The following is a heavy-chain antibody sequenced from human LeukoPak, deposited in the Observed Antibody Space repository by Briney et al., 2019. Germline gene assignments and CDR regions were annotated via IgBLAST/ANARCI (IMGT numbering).Heavy chain of an antibody. CDR3: ARDRGAYCGGDCYLGFDY. V-gene: IGHV3-48*03. J-gene: IGHJ4*01. CDR2: ISSSGSII. CDR1: GFTFRSCE. D-gene: IGHD2-21*02. Sequence: PGGSLRLSCAASGFTFRSCELSWVRQAPAKGLEWVSYISSSGSIIYYADSVKGRFTISRDNAKKSLYLQMTSLTAEDTAVYYCARDRGAYCGGDCYLGFDYWGRGTLVTVSS.